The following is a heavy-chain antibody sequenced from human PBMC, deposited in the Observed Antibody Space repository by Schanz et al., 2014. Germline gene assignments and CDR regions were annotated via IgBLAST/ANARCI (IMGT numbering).Heavy chain of an antibody. V-gene: IGHV3-64*04. CDR3: LAPDYGMDV. Sequence: VQVVESGGDLVQPGGSLRLSCSASGFTFSTFAMHWVRQAPGKGLEYISAISNNGDSTYYADSVKGRFTISRDNAKNSLFLQMNSLRAEDTAVYYCLAPDYGMDVWGQGTTVTVSS. CDR1: GFTFSTFA. J-gene: IGHJ6*02. CDR2: ISNNGDST.